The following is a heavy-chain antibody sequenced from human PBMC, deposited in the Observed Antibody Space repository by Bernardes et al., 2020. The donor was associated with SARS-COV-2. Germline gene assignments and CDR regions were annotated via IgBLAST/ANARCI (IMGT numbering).Heavy chain of an antibody. CDR3: ARDRGDYGDYYYYNGMDV. CDR1: GGSISSYY. CDR2: ISNSGST. V-gene: IGHV4-59*01. J-gene: IGHJ6*02. Sequence: SETLSLTCTVSGGSISSYYWSWIRQPPGKGLEWIGYISNSGSTNYNPSLKSRVTISVDTSKNQFSLKLTSVTAADTAIYYCARDRGDYGDYYYYNGMDVWGQGTTVTVSS. D-gene: IGHD4-17*01.